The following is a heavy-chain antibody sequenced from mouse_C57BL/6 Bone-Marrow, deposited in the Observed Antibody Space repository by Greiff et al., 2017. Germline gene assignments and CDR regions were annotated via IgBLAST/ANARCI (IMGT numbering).Heavy chain of an antibody. V-gene: IGHV3-8*01. CDR3: ARWDYGSSYWYFDV. Sequence: VQLKESGPGLAKPSQTLSLTCSVTGYSITSDYWNWIRKFPGNKLEYMGYISYSGSTYYNTSLKSRISITRDTSKNKYYLQLNSVTTEDTATYYCARWDYGSSYWYFDVWGTGTTVTVSS. J-gene: IGHJ1*03. CDR2: ISYSGST. CDR1: GYSITSDY. D-gene: IGHD1-1*01.